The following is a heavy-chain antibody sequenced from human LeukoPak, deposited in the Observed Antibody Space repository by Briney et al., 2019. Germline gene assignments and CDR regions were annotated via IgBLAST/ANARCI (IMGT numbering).Heavy chain of an antibody. V-gene: IGHV4-34*01. Sequence: SETLSLTCAVYGGSFSGYYWSWIRQPPGKGLEWIGEINRSGSTNYNPSLKSRVTISVDTSKDQFSLKLSSVTAADTAVYYCAGTYYDFWSGQSTDWGQGTLVTVSS. CDR1: GGSFSGYY. CDR3: AGTYYDFWSGQSTD. CDR2: INRSGST. J-gene: IGHJ4*02. D-gene: IGHD3-3*01.